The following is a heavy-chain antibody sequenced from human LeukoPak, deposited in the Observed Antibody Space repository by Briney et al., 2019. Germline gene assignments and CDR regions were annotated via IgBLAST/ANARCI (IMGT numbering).Heavy chain of an antibody. J-gene: IGHJ3*02. D-gene: IGHD3-22*01. Sequence: PGGSLRLSCAASGFTFSSYAMSWVRQAPGKGLERVSAISGSGGSTYYADSVKGRFTISRDNSKNTLYLQMNSLRAEDTAVYYCAKYGPKNYYDSSGYLGLDAFDIWGQGTMVTVSS. V-gene: IGHV3-23*01. CDR2: ISGSGGST. CDR1: GFTFSSYA. CDR3: AKYGPKNYYDSSGYLGLDAFDI.